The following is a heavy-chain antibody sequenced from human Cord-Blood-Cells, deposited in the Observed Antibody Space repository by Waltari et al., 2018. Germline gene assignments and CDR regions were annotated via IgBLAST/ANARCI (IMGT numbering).Heavy chain of an antibody. V-gene: IGHV1-2*04. D-gene: IGHD3-22*01. J-gene: IGHJ3*02. CDR1: GYTFTGYY. Sequence: QVQLVQSGAEVKKPGASVKVSCKASGYTFTGYYMHWVRQAPGQGLEWMGWINPNSGGTNYAQKFQGWVTMTRDTSISTAYMELSRLRSDDTAVYYCARSSYYYDSSGYVPDAFDIWGQGTMVTVSS. CDR3: ARSSYYYDSSGYVPDAFDI. CDR2: INPNSGGT.